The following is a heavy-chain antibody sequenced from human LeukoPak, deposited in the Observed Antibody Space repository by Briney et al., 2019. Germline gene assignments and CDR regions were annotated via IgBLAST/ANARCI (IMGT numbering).Heavy chain of an antibody. CDR3: ATDGTWFGELYGMDV. CDR1: GYTLTELS. J-gene: IGHJ6*02. CDR2: FDPEDGET. V-gene: IGHV1-24*01. Sequence: GASVKVSCKVSGYTLTELSMHWVRQAPGKGLEWMGGFDPEDGETIYAQKFQGRVTMTEDTSTDTAYMELSSLRAEDTAVYYCATDGTWFGELYGMDVWGQGTTVTVSS. D-gene: IGHD3-10*01.